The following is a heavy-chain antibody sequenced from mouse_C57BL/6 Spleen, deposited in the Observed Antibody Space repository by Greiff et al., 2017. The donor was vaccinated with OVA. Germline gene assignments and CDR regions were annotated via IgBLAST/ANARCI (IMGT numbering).Heavy chain of an antibody. V-gene: IGHV5-9*01. J-gene: IGHJ1*03. CDR2: ISGGGGNT. Sequence: DVMLVESGGGLVKPGGSLKLSCAASGFTFSSYTMSWVRQTPEKRLEWVATISGGGGNTYYPDSVKGRFTISRDNAKNTLYLQMSSLRSEDTALYYCARQEGLRAAFDVWGTGTTVTVSS. CDR3: ARQEGLRAAFDV. CDR1: GFTFSSYT. D-gene: IGHD2-2*01.